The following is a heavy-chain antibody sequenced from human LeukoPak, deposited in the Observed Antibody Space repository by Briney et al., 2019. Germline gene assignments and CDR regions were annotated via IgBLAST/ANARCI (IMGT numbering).Heavy chain of an antibody. V-gene: IGHV3-48*03. Sequence: GGSLRLSCAASGFTFSSYEMDWVRQAPGKGLEWVSYISIDGKTIHYADSVKGRSTISRDNAKNSVYLQMNSLRVEDTAIYYCASLWELIGSWGQGTLVTVSS. CDR2: ISIDGKTI. CDR3: ASLWELIGS. J-gene: IGHJ4*02. D-gene: IGHD1-26*01. CDR1: GFTFSSYE.